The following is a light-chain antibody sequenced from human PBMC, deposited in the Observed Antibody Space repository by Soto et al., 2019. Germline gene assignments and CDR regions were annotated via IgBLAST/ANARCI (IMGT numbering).Light chain of an antibody. J-gene: IGKJ1*01. Sequence: IVWTQYQGTLSXXPGEXAALXXRASQRVRSNLAWYQQKPGQAPRLLIYGASNRATGIPARFSGSGSGTEFTFTISSLQSEDFAVYYCQQYNDWPPTFGQGTIADIK. CDR2: GAS. CDR3: QQYNDWPPT. V-gene: IGKV3-15*01. CDR1: QRVRSN.